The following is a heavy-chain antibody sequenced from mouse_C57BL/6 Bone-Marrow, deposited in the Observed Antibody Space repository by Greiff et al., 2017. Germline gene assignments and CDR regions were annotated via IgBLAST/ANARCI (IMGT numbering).Heavy chain of an antibody. Sequence: QLQQSGPELVKPGASVKLSCKASGYTFTSYDINWVKQRPGQGLEWIGWIYPRDGSNKYNEKFKGKATLTVDTSSSTAYMELPSLTSEDSAVYFCARGLYCPYDYWGQGTSVTVSS. V-gene: IGHV1-85*01. CDR2: IYPRDGSN. J-gene: IGHJ4*01. CDR1: GYTFTSYD. CDR3: ARGLYCPYDY. D-gene: IGHD1-1*01.